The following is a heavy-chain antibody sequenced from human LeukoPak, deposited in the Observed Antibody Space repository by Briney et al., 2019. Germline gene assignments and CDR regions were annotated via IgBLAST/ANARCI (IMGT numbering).Heavy chain of an antibody. V-gene: IGHV4-38-2*02. CDR3: ARDPSSSWYYYYYMDV. CDR2: IYHSGST. CDR1: GYSISSGYY. Sequence: KPSETLSLTCTVSGYSISSGYYWGWIRQPPGKGLEWIGSIYHSGSTYYNPSLKSRVTISVDTSKNQFSLKLSSVTAADTAVYYCARDPSSSWYYYYYMDVWGKGTTVTVSS. J-gene: IGHJ6*03. D-gene: IGHD6-13*01.